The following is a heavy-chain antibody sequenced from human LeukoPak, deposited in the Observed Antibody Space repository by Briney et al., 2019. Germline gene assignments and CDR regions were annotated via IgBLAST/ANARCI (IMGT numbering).Heavy chain of an antibody. V-gene: IGHV3-30*02. CDR3: AKLHTIFGVVPTPPLDY. Sequence: PGGSLRLSCAASGFTFSSYGMHWVRQAPGKGLEWVAFIRYDGSNKYYADSVKGRFTISRDNSKNTLYLQMNSLRAEDTAVYYCAKLHTIFGVVPTPPLDYWGQGTLVTVSS. J-gene: IGHJ4*02. CDR1: GFTFSSYG. D-gene: IGHD3-3*01. CDR2: IRYDGSNK.